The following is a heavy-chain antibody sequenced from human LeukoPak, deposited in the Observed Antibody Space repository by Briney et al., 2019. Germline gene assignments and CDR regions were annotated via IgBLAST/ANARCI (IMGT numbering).Heavy chain of an antibody. J-gene: IGHJ5*01. CDR3: ARDGGSGSLSTWFDS. CDR1: GFTFSSYG. Sequence: GGSLRLSCAASGFTFSSYGMHWARQAPGKGLEWVAIIYDDGSKEYYADSVKGRFTISRDNSNNTLYLQMNSLRAEDTAVYYCARDGGSGSLSTWFDSWGQGTLVTVSS. V-gene: IGHV3-33*01. CDR2: IYDDGSKE. D-gene: IGHD3-10*01.